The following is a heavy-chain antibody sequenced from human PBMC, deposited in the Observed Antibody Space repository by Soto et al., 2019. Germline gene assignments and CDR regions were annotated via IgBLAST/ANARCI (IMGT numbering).Heavy chain of an antibody. J-gene: IGHJ4*02. V-gene: IGHV1-2*02. CDR2: INPNSGGT. CDR3: ASVDSSGWHYYFDY. D-gene: IGHD6-19*01. Sequence: ASVKVSCKASGYTFTGYYMHWVRQAPGQGLEWMGWINPNSGGTNYAQKFQGRVTMTRDTSISTAYMELSRLRSDDTAVCYCASVDSSGWHYYFDYWGQGTLVTVSS. CDR1: GYTFTGYY.